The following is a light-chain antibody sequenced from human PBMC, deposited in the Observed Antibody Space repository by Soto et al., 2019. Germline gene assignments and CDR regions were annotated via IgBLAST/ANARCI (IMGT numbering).Light chain of an antibody. J-gene: IGKJ1*01. V-gene: IGKV3-20*01. CDR2: GAS. CDR1: QSVTSNY. Sequence: ETVLSPPPGTVSLSPGERATLSCGASQSVTSNYLAWYQQKPGQAPRLLIFGASTRATGIPDRFSGSGSGTDFTLTISRLEPEDFTVYYCQHYYTSFTTFGQGTKVDIK. CDR3: QHYYTSFTT.